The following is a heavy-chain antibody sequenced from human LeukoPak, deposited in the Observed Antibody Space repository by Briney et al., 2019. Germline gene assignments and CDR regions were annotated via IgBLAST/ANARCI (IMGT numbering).Heavy chain of an antibody. CDR3: AKDMRGYCSGGSCYLDYYFDY. CDR2: ISWNSGSI. J-gene: IGHJ4*02. V-gene: IGHV3-9*01. Sequence: PGVSLRLSCAASGFTFDDYAMHWVRQAPGKGLEWVSGISWNSGSIGYADSVKGRFTISRDNAKNSLYLQMNSPRAEDTALYYCAKDMRGYCSGGSCYLDYYFDYWGQGTLVTVSS. D-gene: IGHD2-15*01. CDR1: GFTFDDYA.